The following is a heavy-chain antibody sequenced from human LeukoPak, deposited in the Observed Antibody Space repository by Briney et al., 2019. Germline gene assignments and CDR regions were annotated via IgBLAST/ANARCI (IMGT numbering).Heavy chain of an antibody. D-gene: IGHD6-13*01. J-gene: IGHJ4*02. V-gene: IGHV4-59*08. CDR3: ARLNVLDSSVLHHFDH. CDR1: GGSISHCY. CDR2: INYSGNT. Sequence: SETLSLTCTVSGGSISHCYWSWIRQPPGKGLEWIAYINYSGNTDYNPSLKSRVTISVDTSKNHFSLKLNSVTAADTAVYYCARLNVLDSSVLHHFDHWGQGTLVTVSS.